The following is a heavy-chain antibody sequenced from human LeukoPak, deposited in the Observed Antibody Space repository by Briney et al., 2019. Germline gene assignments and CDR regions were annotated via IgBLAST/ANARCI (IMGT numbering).Heavy chain of an antibody. J-gene: IGHJ4*02. Sequence: PGRSQRLSCAASGLTFSSYAMHWVRQAPGKGLEWVAVISYDGNNTFYADSVKGRFIISRDNSKTTLFLQMNSLRAEDTAVYYYATEGSVNYYYDISGYYQYWGQGTLVTVSS. V-gene: IGHV3-30-3*01. CDR2: ISYDGNNT. CDR1: GLTFSSYA. D-gene: IGHD3-22*01. CDR3: ATEGSVNYYYDISGYYQY.